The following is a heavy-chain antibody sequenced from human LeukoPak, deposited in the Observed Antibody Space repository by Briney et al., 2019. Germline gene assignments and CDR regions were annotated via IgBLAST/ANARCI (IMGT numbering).Heavy chain of an antibody. D-gene: IGHD3-16*01. CDR2: IYYSGST. J-gene: IGHJ2*01. CDR3: ARHARRGDYAWGYWYFHL. V-gene: IGHV4-59*08. CDR1: GGSISSYY. Sequence: SETLSLTCTVSGGSISSYYWSWIRQSPGKGLEWIGYIYYSGSTNYNPSLKSRVTISVDTSKNQFSLKLSSVTAADTAVYYCARHARRGDYAWGYWYFHLWGRGTLVTVSS.